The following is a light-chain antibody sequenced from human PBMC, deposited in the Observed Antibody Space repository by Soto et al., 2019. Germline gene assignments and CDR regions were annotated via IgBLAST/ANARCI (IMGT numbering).Light chain of an antibody. CDR1: QGISNY. J-gene: IGKJ1*01. Sequence: DIQMTQSPSSLSASVRDRVTITCRASQGISNYLAWYQQKPGKVPKLLVYAASTLQSGVPSRFSGSGSGTDLTLTISSLQPEEVATYYCQKYDSVPWTFGQGTKVEIK. CDR3: QKYDSVPWT. V-gene: IGKV1-27*01. CDR2: AAS.